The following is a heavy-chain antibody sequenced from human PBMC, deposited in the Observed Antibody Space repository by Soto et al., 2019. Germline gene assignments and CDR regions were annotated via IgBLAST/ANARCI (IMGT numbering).Heavy chain of an antibody. CDR3: ARAPYEDYAVSEPNYFDS. CDR1: GGTFSTLA. CDR2: IIPIFGRP. D-gene: IGHD4-17*01. Sequence: QVQQVQSGTEVKKPGSSVKVSCKASGGTFSTLAVSWVRQAPGQGLEWMGGIIPIFGRPVYAQKFQGRVTITADESTSIVYMKLSSLSSADTAVYYCARAPYEDYAVSEPNYFDSWGQGTLVTVSS. V-gene: IGHV1-69*01. J-gene: IGHJ4*02.